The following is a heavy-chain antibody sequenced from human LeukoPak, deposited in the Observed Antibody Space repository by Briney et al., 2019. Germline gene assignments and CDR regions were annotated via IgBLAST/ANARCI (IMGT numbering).Heavy chain of an antibody. J-gene: IGHJ4*02. V-gene: IGHV3-7*01. CDR1: GFTFTTYW. CDR2: IKQDGTER. Sequence: GESRRLSCAASGFTFTTYWMSWVRQAPGKGLEWVANIKQDGTERYYVDSVKGRFTISRDNVKNSLYLQMNSLRVEDTAVYYCAKVAKYYYGSETYYFFEHWGQGTPVTASS. D-gene: IGHD3-10*01. CDR3: AKVAKYYYGSETYYFFEH.